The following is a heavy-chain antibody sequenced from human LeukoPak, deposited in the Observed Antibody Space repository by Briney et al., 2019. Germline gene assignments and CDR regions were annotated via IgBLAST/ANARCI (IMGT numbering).Heavy chain of an antibody. CDR3: AKEGGSSRYQIDY. CDR1: GFTFSNYA. V-gene: IGHV3-48*02. Sequence: GRSLRLSCAASGFTFSNYAMNWVRQAPGKGLEWVSYISSSSNTIYYADSVKGRFTISRDNAKKSLFLQMNSLRDEDTAVYYCAKEGGSSRYQIDYWGQGTLVTVSS. CDR2: ISSSSNTI. J-gene: IGHJ4*02. D-gene: IGHD6-13*01.